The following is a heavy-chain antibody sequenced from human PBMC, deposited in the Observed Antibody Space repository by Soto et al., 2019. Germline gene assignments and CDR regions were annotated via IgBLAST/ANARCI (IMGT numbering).Heavy chain of an antibody. Sequence: VRLLESGGGLVKPGGSLRLSCATSGLTFSNYAMSWVRQAPGGGLEWVSSLSGSSSTTYYADSVRGRFTISRDRPKNTLYLQMSSLRAEDTALYYCAKNQERELPRVIDFWGQGTLVTVSS. D-gene: IGHD1-7*01. CDR1: GLTFSNYA. J-gene: IGHJ4*02. CDR3: AKNQERELPRVIDF. V-gene: IGHV3-23*01. CDR2: LSGSSSTT.